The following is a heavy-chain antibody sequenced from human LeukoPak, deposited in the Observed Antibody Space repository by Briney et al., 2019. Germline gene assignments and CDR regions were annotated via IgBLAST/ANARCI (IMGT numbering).Heavy chain of an antibody. CDR2: ISAYNGQT. CDR3: ARDSGTYAGNDY. D-gene: IGHD1-26*01. Sequence: ASLKVSCKTSGYIFTAYGLSWVRQAPGQGLEWMGWISAYNGQTNSAQKFQDRFTVTTDTSVATVHMELRSLTFEDTAVYFCARDSGTYAGNDYWGQGTLVTVSS. V-gene: IGHV1-18*01. J-gene: IGHJ4*02. CDR1: GYIFTAYG.